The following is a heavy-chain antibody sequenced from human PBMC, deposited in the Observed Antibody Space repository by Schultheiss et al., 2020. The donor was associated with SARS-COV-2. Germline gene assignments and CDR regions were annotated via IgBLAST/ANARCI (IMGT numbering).Heavy chain of an antibody. CDR3: VKLYCSSTSCYTRAFDI. Sequence: GGSLRLSCAASGFTFSSYVMHWVRQAPGKGLEWVAVTWHDGNDKYYADSVKGRFTISRDNSKNTLYLQMNSLRAEDTAVYYCVKLYCSSTSCYTRAFDIWGQGTMVTVSS. J-gene: IGHJ3*02. CDR1: GFTFSSYV. V-gene: IGHV3-33*08. CDR2: TWHDGNDK. D-gene: IGHD2-2*02.